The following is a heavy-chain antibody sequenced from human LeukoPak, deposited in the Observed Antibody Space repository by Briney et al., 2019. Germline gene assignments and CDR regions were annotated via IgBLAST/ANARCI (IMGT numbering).Heavy chain of an antibody. J-gene: IGHJ4*02. CDR1: GFTFSSYN. CDR2: INGRGGLI. CDR3: ARESGSYYPSYYFDY. D-gene: IGHD1-26*01. Sequence: GGSLRLSCAASGFTFSSYNMIWVRQAPGKGLEWVSSINGRGGLIYYADSVKGRFTISRDNAYNSLYLQMNSLRAEDTAVYYCARESGSYYPSYYFDYWGQGTLVTVSS. V-gene: IGHV3-21*04.